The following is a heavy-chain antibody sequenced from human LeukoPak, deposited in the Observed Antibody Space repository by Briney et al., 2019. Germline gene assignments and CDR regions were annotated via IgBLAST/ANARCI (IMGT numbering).Heavy chain of an antibody. J-gene: IGHJ4*02. D-gene: IGHD5-24*01. CDR1: GGSISSGNYH. CDR2: INHSGST. CDR3: ARRGDGYNLDY. Sequence: SETLSLTCTVSGGSISSGNYHWAWMRQPPGKGPEWIGEINHSGSTNYNPSLKSRVTISVDTSKNQFSLKLSSVTAADTAVYYCARRGDGYNLDYWGQGTLVTVSS. V-gene: IGHV4-39*07.